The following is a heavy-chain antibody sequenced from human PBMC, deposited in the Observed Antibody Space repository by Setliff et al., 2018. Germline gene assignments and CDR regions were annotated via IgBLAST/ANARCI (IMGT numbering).Heavy chain of an antibody. D-gene: IGHD2-2*03. Sequence: GASLTISCAASGFTFSDYYMSWIRQAPGKGLEWVSYITSSGTTTFYTDSVKGRFAISRDNARNSLYLQMNSLRVEDTAVYYCARDGYPGTSWGQGTLVTV. CDR2: ITSSGTTT. J-gene: IGHJ5*02. CDR1: GFTFSDYY. CDR3: ARDGYPGTS. V-gene: IGHV3-11*01.